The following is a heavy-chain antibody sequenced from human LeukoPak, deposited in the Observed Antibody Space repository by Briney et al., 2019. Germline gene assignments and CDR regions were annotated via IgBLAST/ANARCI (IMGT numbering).Heavy chain of an antibody. D-gene: IGHD3-9*01. CDR2: INSDGSST. V-gene: IGHV3-74*01. CDR3: AREVTIFEGYFDY. Sequence: GGSLRLSCAASGFTFSSYWVHWVRQAPGKGLVWVSRINSDGSSTSYADSVKGRFTISRDNAKNTLYLQMNSLRAEDTAVYYCAREVTIFEGYFDYWGQGTLVTVSS. J-gene: IGHJ4*02. CDR1: GFTFSSYW.